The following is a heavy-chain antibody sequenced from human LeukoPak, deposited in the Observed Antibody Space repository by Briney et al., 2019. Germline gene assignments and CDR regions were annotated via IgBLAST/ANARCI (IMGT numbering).Heavy chain of an antibody. CDR3: ARATTPAGDGDWFDP. CDR1: GYSFTYYY. J-gene: IGHJ5*02. V-gene: IGHV5-51*01. D-gene: IGHD4-17*01. Sequence: GESLKISCKASGYSFTYYYIAWVRQMPGKGLECMGIIYPGDSDTSYSPSFQGQVTISADNSMKTAYLQWNSLQASDTAIYYCARATTPAGDGDWFDPWGQGTLVTVSS. CDR2: IYPGDSDT.